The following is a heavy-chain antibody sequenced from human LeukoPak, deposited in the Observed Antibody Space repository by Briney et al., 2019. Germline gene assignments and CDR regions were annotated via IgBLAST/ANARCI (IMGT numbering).Heavy chain of an antibody. D-gene: IGHD5-24*01. CDR3: ARGKRDGYNEYFDL. J-gene: IGHJ2*01. Sequence: GGSLRLSCAASGFTFSSYWMNWVRQAPGKGLEWVANMKQDGSEKYYVDSVKGRFTISRDNAKNSLYLQMNSLRAEDTAVYYCARGKRDGYNEYFDLWGRGTLVTVSS. V-gene: IGHV3-7*01. CDR1: GFTFSSYW. CDR2: MKQDGSEK.